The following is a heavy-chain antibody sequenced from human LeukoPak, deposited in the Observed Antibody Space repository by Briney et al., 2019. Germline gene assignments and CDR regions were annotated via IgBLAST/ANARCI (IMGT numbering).Heavy chain of an antibody. CDR1: GYTFTSYA. V-gene: IGHV7-4-1*02. J-gene: IGHJ5*02. Sequence: ASVKVSCKASGYTFTSYAMNWVRQAPGQGLEWMGWINTNTGNPTYAQGFTGRFVFSLDTSVSTAYLQISSLKAEDTAVYYCARDIGYCSGGSCSVGLYNWFDPWGQGTLVTVSS. CDR3: ARDIGYCSGGSCSVGLYNWFDP. D-gene: IGHD2-15*01. CDR2: INTNTGNP.